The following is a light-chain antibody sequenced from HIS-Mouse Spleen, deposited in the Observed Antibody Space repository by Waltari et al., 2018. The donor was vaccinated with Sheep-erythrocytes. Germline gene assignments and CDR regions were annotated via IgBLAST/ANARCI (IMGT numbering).Light chain of an antibody. Sequence: QSALTQPRPVSGSPRQPGTISCTGTVSHVGGLNYVSWYQQHPAKAPKLMIYDVSKRPSGVPDRFSGSKSGNTASLTISGLQAEDEADYYCCSYAGSYNHVFATGTKVTVL. CDR1: VSHVGGLNY. CDR2: DVS. CDR3: CSYAGSYNHV. J-gene: IGLJ1*01. V-gene: IGLV2-11*01.